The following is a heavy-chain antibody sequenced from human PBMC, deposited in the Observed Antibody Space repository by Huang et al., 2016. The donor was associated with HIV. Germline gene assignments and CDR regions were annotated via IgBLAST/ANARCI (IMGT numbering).Heavy chain of an antibody. D-gene: IGHD6-19*01. V-gene: IGHV2-5*01. CDR3: ARRAASGWQQEYFHL. Sequence: QITLKESGPTLVKPTQTLTLTCTFSGFSLSTSGVGVGWIRQPPGTALEWLALIHWNNDKHYNSSLKSRLTITKDNSKNQVVLTMANVDPLDTATYYCARRAASGWQQEYFHLWGQGTLVTVSS. CDR1: GFSLSTSGVG. CDR2: IHWNNDK. J-gene: IGHJ1*01.